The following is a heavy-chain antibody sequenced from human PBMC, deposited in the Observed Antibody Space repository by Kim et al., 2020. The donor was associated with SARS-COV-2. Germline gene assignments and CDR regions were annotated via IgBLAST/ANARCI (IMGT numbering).Heavy chain of an antibody. CDR3: ASKNYDILTGYFQGLF. J-gene: IGHJ4*02. D-gene: IGHD3-9*01. Sequence: PSLKSRVTISVDRSKNQFSLKLSSVTAADTAVYYCASKNYDILTGYFQGLFWGQGTLVTVSS. V-gene: IGHV4-34*01.